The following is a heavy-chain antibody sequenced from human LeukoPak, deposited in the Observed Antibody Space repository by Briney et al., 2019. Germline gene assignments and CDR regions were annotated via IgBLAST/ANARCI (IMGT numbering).Heavy chain of an antibody. CDR1: GFTFSRHW. CDR3: ARGLGGGPWYFDL. D-gene: IGHD2-15*01. J-gene: IGHJ2*01. CDR2: INSDGSDT. V-gene: IGHV3-74*01. Sequence: LAGGSLRLSCAASGFTFSRHWMHWVRQAPGKGLVWISRINSDGSDTNYADFVKGRFTISRDNSKNTLYLQMNSLRAEDTAVYYCARGLGGGPWYFDLWGRGTLVAVSS.